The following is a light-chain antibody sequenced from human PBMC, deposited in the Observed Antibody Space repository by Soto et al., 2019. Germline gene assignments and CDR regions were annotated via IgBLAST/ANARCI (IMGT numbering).Light chain of an antibody. J-gene: IGKJ5*01. V-gene: IGKV1-13*02. Sequence: AIQVTQSPSSLSASVGDRVTMTCRASQDIRGALAWYQQKSGKPPNLLIYDVSTLEGGVPSRFSGSGSGTEFTLTISSLQPEDFGTYYCQQFNSYPITFGDGTRLEIK. CDR2: DVS. CDR3: QQFNSYPIT. CDR1: QDIRGA.